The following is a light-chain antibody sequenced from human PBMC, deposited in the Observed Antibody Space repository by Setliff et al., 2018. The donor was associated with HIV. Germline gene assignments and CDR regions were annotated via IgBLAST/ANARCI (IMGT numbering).Light chain of an antibody. J-gene: IGKJ4*01. CDR3: QHRSNWPSLS. CDR2: DAS. Sequence: EIVLTQSPGTLSLSPGERATLSCRASQSVSSYLAWYQQKPGQAPRLLIHDASSRAPGIPARFSGSGSGTDFTLTISGLEPEDFAVYYCQHRSNWPSLSFGGGTRWIS. V-gene: IGKV3-11*01. CDR1: QSVSSY.